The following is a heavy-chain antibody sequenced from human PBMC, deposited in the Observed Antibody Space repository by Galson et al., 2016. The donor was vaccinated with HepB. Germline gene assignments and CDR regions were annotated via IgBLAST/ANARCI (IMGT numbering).Heavy chain of an antibody. Sequence: SLRLSCAASGFTFSDYSMSWIRQAPGKGLEWISYISSYGATIYYADSVKGRFTISRDNAKNSLYLQMNSLRAEDSAVFYCARTLFGRYYGTSAYADYWGQGTLVTVSS. CDR1: GFTFSDYS. J-gene: IGHJ4*02. V-gene: IGHV3-11*01. CDR2: ISSYGATI. D-gene: IGHD3-22*01. CDR3: ARTLFGRYYGTSAYADY.